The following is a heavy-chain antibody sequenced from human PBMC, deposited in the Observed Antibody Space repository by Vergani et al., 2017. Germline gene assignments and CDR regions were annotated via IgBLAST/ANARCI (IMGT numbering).Heavy chain of an antibody. Sequence: QVQLVQSGAEVKKPGASVKVSCKASGYTFTGYYMHWVRQAPGQGLEWMGWINPNSGATNYAQKFQGRLTMTRDTSISTAYMELSRMGSDDTAVYYCARDCGMDVWGQGTTVTVSS. CDR3: ARDCGMDV. V-gene: IGHV1-2*02. J-gene: IGHJ6*02. CDR2: INPNSGAT. CDR1: GYTFTGYY.